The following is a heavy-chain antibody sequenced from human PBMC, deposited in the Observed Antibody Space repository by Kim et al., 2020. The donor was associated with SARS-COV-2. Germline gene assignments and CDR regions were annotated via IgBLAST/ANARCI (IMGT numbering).Heavy chain of an antibody. CDR2: IYYSGST. CDR3: ATGIQLPRGYFDY. V-gene: IGHV4-39*01. J-gene: IGHJ4*02. CDR1: GGSISSSSYY. Sequence: SETLSLTCTVSGGSISSSSYYWGWIRQPPGKGLEWIGSIYYSGSTYYNPSLKSRVTISVDTSKNQFSLKLSSVTAADTAVYYCATGIQLPRGYFDYWGQGTLVTVSS. D-gene: IGHD5-18*01.